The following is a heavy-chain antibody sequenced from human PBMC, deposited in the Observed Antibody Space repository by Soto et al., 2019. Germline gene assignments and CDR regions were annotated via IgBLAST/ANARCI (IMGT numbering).Heavy chain of an antibody. CDR1: GGSVSNGSYY. D-gene: IGHD1-26*01. CDR2: IYYTGSS. V-gene: IGHV4-61*01. Sequence: SETLSLTCTVSGGSVSNGSYYWSWVRQPPGKGLEWIGNIYYTGSSKYNPALKSRVTISVDTSKNQISLRLNSVTAADTAVYYCARSGSYVRDAFDIWGQGTMVTVSS. J-gene: IGHJ3*02. CDR3: ARSGSYVRDAFDI.